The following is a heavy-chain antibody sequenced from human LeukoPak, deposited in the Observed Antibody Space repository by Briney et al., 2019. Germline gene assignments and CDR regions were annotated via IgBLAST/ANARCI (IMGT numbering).Heavy chain of an antibody. Sequence: PGRSLRLSCAASGFTFSSYAMHWVRQAPGKGLEWVAVISYDGSNKYYADSVKGRFTISRDNSKNTLYLQTNSLRAEDTAVYYCARDLVDIVVVPAAPASDGYYYYGMDVWGQGTTVTVSS. J-gene: IGHJ6*02. CDR2: ISYDGSNK. CDR1: GFTFSSYA. V-gene: IGHV3-30*04. D-gene: IGHD2-2*01. CDR3: ARDLVDIVVVPAAPASDGYYYYGMDV.